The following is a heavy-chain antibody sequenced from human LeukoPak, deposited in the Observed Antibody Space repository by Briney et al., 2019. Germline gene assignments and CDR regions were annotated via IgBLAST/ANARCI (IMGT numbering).Heavy chain of an antibody. CDR1: GXTFSSYW. V-gene: IGHV3-7*05. CDR3: VRGRPY. Sequence: GGSLRLSCAASGXTFSSYWMTWVRQAPGKGPEWVASINQDGSDHYYVDSVKGRFTISRDNAKDSLYLQMSSLRVEDTAVYYCVRGRPYWGQGTLVTVSS. J-gene: IGHJ4*02. CDR2: INQDGSDH.